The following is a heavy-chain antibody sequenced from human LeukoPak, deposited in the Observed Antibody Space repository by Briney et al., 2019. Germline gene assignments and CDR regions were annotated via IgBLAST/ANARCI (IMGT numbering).Heavy chain of an antibody. Sequence: QTLSLTCAISGDSVSNNSAAWNWIRQSPSRGLEWLGRTYYRSKWYNDYAVSMKSRITINPDTSKNQFSLQLNSVTPEDTAVYYCARGYDSSGGFDYWGQGTLVTVSS. D-gene: IGHD3-22*01. V-gene: IGHV6-1*01. CDR2: TYYRSKWYN. CDR3: ARGYDSSGGFDY. CDR1: GDSVSNNSAA. J-gene: IGHJ4*02.